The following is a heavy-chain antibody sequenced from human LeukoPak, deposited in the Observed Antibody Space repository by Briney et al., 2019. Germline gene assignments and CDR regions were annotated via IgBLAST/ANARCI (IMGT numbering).Heavy chain of an antibody. CDR3: AKGGSYYDFWSYFDP. D-gene: IGHD3-3*01. Sequence: GGSLRLSCAASGFTFDDYAMHWVRQAPGKGLDWVSGISWNSGSIGYADSVKGRFTISRDNAKNSLYLQMNSLRAEDMALYYCAKGGSYYDFWSYFDPWGQGTLVTVSS. J-gene: IGHJ5*02. CDR2: ISWNSGSI. V-gene: IGHV3-9*03. CDR1: GFTFDDYA.